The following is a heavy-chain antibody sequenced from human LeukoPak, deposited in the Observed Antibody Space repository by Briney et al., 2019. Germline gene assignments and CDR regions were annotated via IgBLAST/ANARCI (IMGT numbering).Heavy chain of an antibody. CDR2: ISQDGREQ. V-gene: IGHV3-7*04. CDR3: AGGALDY. J-gene: IGHJ4*02. CDR1: GFTFSDYW. Sequence: GSLRLSCAASGFTFSDYWMSWVRQAPGQGLEWVAKISQDGREQHFVDSVKGRFTISTDNAKNLLFLQTDSLRAEDTAVYYCAGGALDYWGPGTLVTVSS.